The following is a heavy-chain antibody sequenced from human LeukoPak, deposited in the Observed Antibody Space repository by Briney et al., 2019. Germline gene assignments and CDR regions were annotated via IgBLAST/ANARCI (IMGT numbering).Heavy chain of an antibody. CDR3: ARDHHDSSGYYHY. V-gene: IGHV1-46*01. D-gene: IGHD3-22*01. CDR1: GYTLTSYG. J-gene: IGHJ4*02. CDR2: INPSGGST. Sequence: ASVKVSCKASGYTLTSYGISWVRQAPGQGLEWMGIINPSGGSTSYAQKFQGRVTMTRDTSTSTVYMELSSLRSEDTAVYYCARDHHDSSGYYHYWGQGTLVTVSS.